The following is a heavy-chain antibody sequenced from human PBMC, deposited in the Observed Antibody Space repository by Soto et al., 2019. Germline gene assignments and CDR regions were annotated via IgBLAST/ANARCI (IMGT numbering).Heavy chain of an antibody. D-gene: IGHD3-10*02. CDR1: GIRFSSNG. CDR2: IDFDVRNS. J-gene: IGHJ4*02. Sequence: QLPVVESGGGVFQPGSSPRLSCVTSGIRFSSNGMHGLRQAPGKGLEWVTGIDFDVRNSYSADSVKGRFTISRDDSRSTLYLHMNSLRAEDTALYYCERDLNFCSLELDHRGQGTLVTVSS. V-gene: IGHV3-33*01. CDR3: ERDLNFCSLELDH.